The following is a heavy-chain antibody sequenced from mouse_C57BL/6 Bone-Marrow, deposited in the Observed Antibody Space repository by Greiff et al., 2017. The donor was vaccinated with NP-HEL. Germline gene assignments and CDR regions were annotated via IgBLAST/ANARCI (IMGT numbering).Heavy chain of an antibody. Sequence: QVQLKQSGAELMKPGASVKLSCKATGYTFTGYWIEWVKQRPGHGLEWIGEILPGSGSTNYNEKFKGKATFTADTSSNTAYMQLSSLTTEDSAIYYCAREGDSSGYGYYAMDYWGQGTSVTVSS. CDR2: ILPGSGST. J-gene: IGHJ4*01. D-gene: IGHD3-2*02. V-gene: IGHV1-9*01. CDR3: AREGDSSGYGYYAMDY. CDR1: GYTFTGYW.